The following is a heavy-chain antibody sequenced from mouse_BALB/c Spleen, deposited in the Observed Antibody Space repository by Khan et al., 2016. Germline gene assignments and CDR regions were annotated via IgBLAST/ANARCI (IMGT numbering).Heavy chain of an antibody. Sequence: EVELVESGGGLVQPGGSRKLSCAASGFTFSSFGMHWARQAPEKGLEWVAYIRSDSSTKYYADTVKGRFTISRDNPKNTLFLQMTSLRSEDTAIFCCARDRYDCWGQGTTLTVSS. CDR1: GFTFSSFG. D-gene: IGHD2-14*01. CDR3: ARDRYDC. J-gene: IGHJ2*01. CDR2: IRSDSSTK. V-gene: IGHV5-17*02.